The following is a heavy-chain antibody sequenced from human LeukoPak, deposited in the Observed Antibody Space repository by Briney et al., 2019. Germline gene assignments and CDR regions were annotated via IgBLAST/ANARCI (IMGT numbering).Heavy chain of an antibody. V-gene: IGHV3-33*01. Sequence: GGSLRLSCAASGSTFSSYGMHWVRQAPGKGLEWVAIIWYDESNKYYADSLKGRFTISRDISKNTLYLQMNSLRAEDMAVYYCVRDNHDGFDVWGQGTMVTVSS. CDR3: VRDNHDGFDV. D-gene: IGHD1-1*01. CDR1: GSTFSSYG. CDR2: IWYDESNK. J-gene: IGHJ3*01.